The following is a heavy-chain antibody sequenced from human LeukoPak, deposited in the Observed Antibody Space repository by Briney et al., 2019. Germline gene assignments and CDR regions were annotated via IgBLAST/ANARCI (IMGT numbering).Heavy chain of an antibody. CDR2: MNPNSGNT. V-gene: IGHV1-8*03. CDR3: ARARRQLWRSFDP. Sequence: GASVKVSCTASGYTFTSYDINWVRQATGQGLEWMGWMNPNSGNTGYAQKFQSRVTITRNTSIITAYMELSSLRSEDTAVYYCARARRQLWRSFDPWGQGTLVTVSS. CDR1: GYTFTSYD. D-gene: IGHD5-18*01. J-gene: IGHJ5*02.